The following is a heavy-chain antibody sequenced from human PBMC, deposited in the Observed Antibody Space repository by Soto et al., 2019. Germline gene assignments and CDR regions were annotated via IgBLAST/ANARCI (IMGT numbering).Heavy chain of an antibody. CDR3: ARVYTRGVIKFVWFDL. D-gene: IGHD3-10*01. J-gene: IGHJ5*02. V-gene: IGHV4-31*03. CDR1: CGSISSWGYY. CDR2: IYYSGST. Sequence: ASETLSLTRTFSCGSISSWGYYWSWIRPHPGKGLEWIGYIYYSGSTYYNPSLKSRVTISVDTSKNQFSLKLSSVTAADTAVYYCARVYTRGVIKFVWFDLWGQGTLVTVSS.